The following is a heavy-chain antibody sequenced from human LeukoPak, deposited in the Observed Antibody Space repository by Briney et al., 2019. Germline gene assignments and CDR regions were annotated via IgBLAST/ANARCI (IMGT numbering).Heavy chain of an antibody. CDR1: GYRFTNYW. Sequence: PGESLKISCKSSGYRFTNYWIGWVRQMPGKGLEWMGIIYPGDSDTRYSRPFQGQVTISADKSISTAYLQWSSLKASDTAIYYCARQYAYSYADWGQGTLVTVSS. D-gene: IGHD5-18*01. V-gene: IGHV5-51*01. CDR2: IYPGDSDT. J-gene: IGHJ4*02. CDR3: ARQYAYSYAD.